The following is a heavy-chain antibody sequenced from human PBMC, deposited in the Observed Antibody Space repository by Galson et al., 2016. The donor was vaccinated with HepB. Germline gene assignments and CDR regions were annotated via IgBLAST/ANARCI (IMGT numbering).Heavy chain of an antibody. D-gene: IGHD3-9*01. CDR2: IIPIFGSA. CDR1: GGTFSNYA. CDR3: ARNLAGSAILTGYYLYYYGMDV. Sequence: SVKVFCKASGGTFSNYAISWVRQTPGQGLEWMGGIIPIFGSANYARKLETRITVTADKSTSTAYMELGSLRSEDTAVYYCARNLAGSAILTGYYLYYYGMDVWGQGTTVTVSS. V-gene: IGHV1-69*06. J-gene: IGHJ6*02.